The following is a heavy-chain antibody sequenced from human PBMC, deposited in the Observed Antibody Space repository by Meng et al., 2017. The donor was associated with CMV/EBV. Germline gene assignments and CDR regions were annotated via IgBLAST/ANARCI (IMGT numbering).Heavy chain of an antibody. CDR3: TRAQPHDIVVVPAALYYYYGMDV. Sequence: GESLKISCAASGFTFSSYSMNWVRQAPGKGLEWVSSISSSSSYIYYADSVKGRFTISRDNAKNSLYLQMNSLRAEDTAVYYCTRAQPHDIVVVPAALYYYYGMDVWGQGTTVTVSS. D-gene: IGHD2-2*01. V-gene: IGHV3-21*03. CDR1: GFTFSSYS. CDR2: ISSSSSYI. J-gene: IGHJ6*02.